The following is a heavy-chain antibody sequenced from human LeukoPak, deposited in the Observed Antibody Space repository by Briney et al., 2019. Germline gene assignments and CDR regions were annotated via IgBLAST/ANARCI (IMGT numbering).Heavy chain of an antibody. D-gene: IGHD4-17*01. Sequence: GGSLRLSCAASGFTFSSYGMHWVRQAPGKGLEWVAVISYDGSNKYYADSVKGRFTISRDNSKNTLYLQMNSLRAEDTAVYYCARVYYGDYEEPDIDYWGQGTLVTVSS. CDR3: ARVYYGDYEEPDIDY. CDR2: ISYDGSNK. CDR1: GFTFSSYG. V-gene: IGHV3-30*03. J-gene: IGHJ4*02.